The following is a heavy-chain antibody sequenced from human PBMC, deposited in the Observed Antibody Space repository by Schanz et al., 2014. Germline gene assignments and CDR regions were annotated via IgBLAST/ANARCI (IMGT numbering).Heavy chain of an antibody. CDR3: AKVGLYYYGSGFDY. CDR2: IRYDGSNK. D-gene: IGHD3-10*01. CDR1: GFTFSSYG. Sequence: QVQLVESGGGVVQPGGSLRLSCAASGFTFSSYGMHWVRQAPGKGLEWVAVIRYDGSNKYYADSVKGRFTISRDNSKNTLYLQMNSLRAEDAAVYYCAKVGLYYYGSGFDYWGQGTLVTVSS. V-gene: IGHV3-30*02. J-gene: IGHJ4*02.